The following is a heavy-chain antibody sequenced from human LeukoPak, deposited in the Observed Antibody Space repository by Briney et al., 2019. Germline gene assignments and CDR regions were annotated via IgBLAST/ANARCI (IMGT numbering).Heavy chain of an antibody. D-gene: IGHD4-17*01. Sequence: GGSLRLSCAASGFTLSSYWMSWVRQDPRKGLEWGANIKQEVSEKYYVESVKGRFTISRDNAKNSLSLQMNSLRAEDTAVYYCARDGTTVTTGNAFDIWGQGTMVTVSS. J-gene: IGHJ3*02. CDR1: GFTLSSYW. CDR3: ARDGTTVTTGNAFDI. V-gene: IGHV3-7*03. CDR2: IKQEVSEK.